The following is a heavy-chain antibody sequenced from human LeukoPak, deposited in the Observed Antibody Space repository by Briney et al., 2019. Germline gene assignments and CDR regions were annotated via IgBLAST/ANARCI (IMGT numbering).Heavy chain of an antibody. D-gene: IGHD5-12*01. CDR2: IYDSGST. Sequence: SETLSLTCAVYGGSFSGYYWSWIRQPPGKGLEWIGYIYDSGSTNYNPSLKSRVTISVDTSKNQFSLKLSSVTAADTAVYYCARGGSGYDSFYYYGMDVWGQGTTVTVSS. CDR3: ARGGSGYDSFYYYGMDV. V-gene: IGHV4-59*01. CDR1: GGSFSGYY. J-gene: IGHJ6*02.